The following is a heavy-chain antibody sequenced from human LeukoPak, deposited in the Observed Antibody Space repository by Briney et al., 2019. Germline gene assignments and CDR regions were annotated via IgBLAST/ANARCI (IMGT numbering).Heavy chain of an antibody. CDR3: ARAYGHDYVWGSYRYGEMDY. J-gene: IGHJ4*02. D-gene: IGHD3-16*02. V-gene: IGHV3-30*04. CDR1: GFTFSSYA. Sequence: GGSLRLSCAASGFTFSSYAMHWVRQAPGKGLEWVAVISYDGSNKYYADSVKGRFTISRDNSKNTLYLQMNSLRAEDTAVYYCARAYGHDYVWGSYRYGEMDYWGQGTLVTVSS. CDR2: ISYDGSNK.